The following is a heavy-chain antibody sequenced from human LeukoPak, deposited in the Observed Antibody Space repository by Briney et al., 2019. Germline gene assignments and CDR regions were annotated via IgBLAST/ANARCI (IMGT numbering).Heavy chain of an antibody. Sequence: PSETLSLTCAVYGGSFSGYYWSWIRQPPGKGLEWIGEINHSGSTNYNPSLKSRVTISVDTSKNQFSLKLSSVTAADTAVYYCARAVEYYDSSGYYYDYWGQGTLVTVSS. D-gene: IGHD3-22*01. CDR3: ARAVEYYDSSGYYYDY. V-gene: IGHV4-34*01. CDR2: INHSGST. J-gene: IGHJ4*02. CDR1: GGSFSGYY.